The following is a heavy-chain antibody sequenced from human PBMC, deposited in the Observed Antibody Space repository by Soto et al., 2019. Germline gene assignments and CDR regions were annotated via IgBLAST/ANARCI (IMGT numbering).Heavy chain of an antibody. D-gene: IGHD3-16*01. CDR2: IIPIFGTA. V-gene: IGHV1-69*05. CDR3: ACGNISSFFGAQTDY. CDR1: GGTFSSYA. J-gene: IGHJ4*02. Sequence: AASVKVSCKASGGTFSSYAISWVRQAPGQGLEWMGGIIPIFGTANYAQKFQGRVTMTRNTSISTAYMELSSLRSEDTAVYYCACGNISSFFGAQTDYWGQGTLVTVSS.